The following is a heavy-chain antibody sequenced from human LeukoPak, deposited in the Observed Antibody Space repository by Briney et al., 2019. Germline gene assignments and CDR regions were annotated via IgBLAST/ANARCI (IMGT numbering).Heavy chain of an antibody. J-gene: IGHJ4*02. V-gene: IGHV3-23*01. CDR1: TFTFSIFA. CDR2: VSDSGAST. Sequence: GGSLRLSCAASTFTFSIFAMTWVRQAPGKGLEWVSAVSDSGASTYYADSVKGRFTISRDNSKNTLYLQMNGLRAEDTAVYYCAKDELHCSGGSCYSSSFDYWGQGTLVTVSS. CDR3: AKDELHCSGGSCYSSSFDY. D-gene: IGHD2-15*01.